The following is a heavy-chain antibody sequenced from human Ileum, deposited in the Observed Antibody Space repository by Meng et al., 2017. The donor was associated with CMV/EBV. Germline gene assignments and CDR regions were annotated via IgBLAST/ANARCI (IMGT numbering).Heavy chain of an antibody. CDR3: ARVLREFYDHWTGTDYGMDV. V-gene: IGHV3-11*01. CDR2: ISSGSSTI. D-gene: IGHD3-3*01. Sequence: GESLKISRAASGFTLSDNYMSWIRQVPGKGLEWVSYISSGSSTIYYADSVKGRFTISRDNANNSLYLQMNSLRGEDTAVYYCARVLREFYDHWTGTDYGMDVWGQGTTVTVSS. CDR1: GFTLSDNY. J-gene: IGHJ6*02.